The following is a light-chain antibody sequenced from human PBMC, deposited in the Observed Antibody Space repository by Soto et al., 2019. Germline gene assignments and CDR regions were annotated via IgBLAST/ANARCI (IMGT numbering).Light chain of an antibody. Sequence: IQMTPSPSSLSASVGDRVTITCRASQGIFSYLAWYQQKPGKAPEPLIYGASTLQSGVPSRFSGRGSGKEFTLTISNLQAEDVATYFCQQLNNYPPTFGQGTRLEIK. V-gene: IGKV1-9*01. CDR1: QGIFSY. CDR3: QQLNNYPPT. CDR2: GAS. J-gene: IGKJ5*01.